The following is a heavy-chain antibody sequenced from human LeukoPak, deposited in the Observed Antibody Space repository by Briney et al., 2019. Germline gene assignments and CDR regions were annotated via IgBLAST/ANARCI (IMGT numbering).Heavy chain of an antibody. CDR1: GFTFSSYW. Sequence: GGSLRLSCAASGFTFSSYWMHWVRQAPGKGLVWVSRINSDGSSTSYADSVKGRFTISRDNAKNSLYLQMNSLKAEDTAIYYCAREVGTPQAFDIWGQGTMVTVSS. CDR2: INSDGSST. J-gene: IGHJ3*02. V-gene: IGHV3-74*01. D-gene: IGHD1-26*01. CDR3: AREVGTPQAFDI.